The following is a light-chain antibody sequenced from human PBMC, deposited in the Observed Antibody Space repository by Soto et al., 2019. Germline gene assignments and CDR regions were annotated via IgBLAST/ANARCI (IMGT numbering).Light chain of an antibody. Sequence: ETVMTQTPATLSVSPGDRATLSCRARQSISTNLAWYQQKPGQAPSLLIYDASTRATGIPARFSGSMSGTEVTLTISSLLSEDFAVYSGQQYNNLPLTFGGGTKVEIK. CDR2: DAS. CDR3: QQYNNLPLT. CDR1: QSISTN. V-gene: IGKV3D-15*01. J-gene: IGKJ4*01.